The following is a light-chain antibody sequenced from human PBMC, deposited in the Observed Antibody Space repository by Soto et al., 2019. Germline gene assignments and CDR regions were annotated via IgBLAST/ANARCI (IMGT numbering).Light chain of an antibody. Sequence: QSVLTQPASVSGSPGQSITISCTGTSSDVGGYTYVSRYQQHPGKHPKLMIYEVIKRPSGVSNRYSGSKSGNTASLTISGLQAEDEADYYCSSYTSSSTLGYVFGTGTKVTVL. J-gene: IGLJ1*01. V-gene: IGLV2-14*01. CDR3: SSYTSSSTLGYV. CDR2: EVI. CDR1: SSDVGGYTY.